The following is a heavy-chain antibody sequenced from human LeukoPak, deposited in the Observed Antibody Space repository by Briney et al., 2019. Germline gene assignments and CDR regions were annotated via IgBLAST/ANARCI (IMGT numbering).Heavy chain of an antibody. J-gene: IGHJ4*02. CDR3: AREERRITMVRGGDY. CDR1: GYTFTNYG. V-gene: IGHV1-18*01. D-gene: IGHD3-10*01. Sequence: EASVKVSFKPSGYTFTNYGISWVRQSPGQGREWMGWISPYSGKTNYAQKFQGRVNLTTDTSTRTAYMELRTLRSDDTAVYYCAREERRITMVRGGDYWGQGTLVTVSS. CDR2: ISPYSGKT.